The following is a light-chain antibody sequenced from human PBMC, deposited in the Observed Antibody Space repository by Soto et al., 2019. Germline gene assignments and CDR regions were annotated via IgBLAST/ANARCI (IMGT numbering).Light chain of an antibody. CDR2: KVS. Sequence: DLVMAQSPLSLPVTLGQPASISCRSSQSLVHSDGNTYLSWFQQRPGQSPRRLIYKVSNRDSGVPDRFSGSGSGTDFTLKISRVAAEDVGVYYCMQGTHWPDMFGQGTKVEIK. CDR1: QSLVHSDGNTY. CDR3: MQGTHWPDM. V-gene: IGKV2-30*02. J-gene: IGKJ1*01.